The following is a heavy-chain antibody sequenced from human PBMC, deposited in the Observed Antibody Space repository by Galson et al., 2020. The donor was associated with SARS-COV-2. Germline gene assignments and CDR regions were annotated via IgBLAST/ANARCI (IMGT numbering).Heavy chain of an antibody. CDR3: TRDRRTHFYFDS. V-gene: IGHV3-33*01. CDR1: GFRLSSYG. Sequence: TGGSLRLSCTASGFRLSSYGMHWVRQAPGKGLEWVALIWYDGTDKYYADSVKGRFTISRDNSKNTLYLQMNSLRAEDTAIYYCTRDRRTHFYFDSWGQGTLVAVSS. J-gene: IGHJ4*02. CDR2: IWYDGTDK.